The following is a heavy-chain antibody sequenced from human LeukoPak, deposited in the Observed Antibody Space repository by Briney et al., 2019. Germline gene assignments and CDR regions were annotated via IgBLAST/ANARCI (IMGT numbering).Heavy chain of an antibody. V-gene: IGHV4-39*07. CDR1: GGSISSGDYY. J-gene: IGHJ5*02. D-gene: IGHD2-2*01. CDR3: ARVGPWVVVPAATRNWFDP. CDR2: INHSGST. Sequence: SETLSLTCTVSGGSISSGDYYWSWIRQPPGKGLEWIEEINHSGSTNYNPSLKSRVTISVDTSKNQFSLKLSSVTAADTAVYYCARVGPWVVVPAATRNWFDPWGQGTLVTVSS.